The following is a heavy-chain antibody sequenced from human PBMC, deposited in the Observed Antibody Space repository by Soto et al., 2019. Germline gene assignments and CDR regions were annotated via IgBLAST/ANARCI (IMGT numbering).Heavy chain of an antibody. D-gene: IGHD2-2*01. CDR2: IYSGGST. J-gene: IGHJ6*02. CDR1: GFTVSSNY. V-gene: IGHV3-66*01. CDR3: ARDFVVPVAMSLDRYYYYGMDV. Sequence: GGSLRLSCAASGFTVSSNYMSWVRQAPGKGLEWVSVIYSGGSTYYADSVKGRFTISRDNSKNTLYLQMNSLRAEDTAVYYCARDFVVPVAMSLDRYYYYGMDVWGQGTTVTVSS.